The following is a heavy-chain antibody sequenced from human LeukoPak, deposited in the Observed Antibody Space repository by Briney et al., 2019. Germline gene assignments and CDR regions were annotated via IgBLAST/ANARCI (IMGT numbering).Heavy chain of an antibody. CDR1: GYTFTGYY. J-gene: IGHJ4*02. V-gene: IGHV1-2*04. Sequence: ASVTVSCKASGYTFTGYYMHWVRQAPGQGLEWMGWINPNSGGTNYAQKFQGWVTMTRDTSISTAYMELSRLRSDDTAVYYCARGNLPDYYDSSGYLYYFDYWGQGTLVTVSS. D-gene: IGHD3-22*01. CDR3: ARGNLPDYYDSSGYLYYFDY. CDR2: INPNSGGT.